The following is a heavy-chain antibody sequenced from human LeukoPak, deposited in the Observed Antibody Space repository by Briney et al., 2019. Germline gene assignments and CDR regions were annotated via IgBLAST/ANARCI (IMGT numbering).Heavy chain of an antibody. CDR2: ITNSGGTT. D-gene: IGHD1-1*01. CDR3: VKAYNWNVYSSGDY. Sequence: GGSLRLSCSASGFTFSKNAMHWVRQAPGKGLEYVSAITNSGGTTYYADSVKGRFTISRDNSKNTLFLQMSSLRAEDTAVYYCVKAYNWNVYSSGDYWGQGTLVTVSS. V-gene: IGHV3-64D*06. J-gene: IGHJ4*02. CDR1: GFTFSKNA.